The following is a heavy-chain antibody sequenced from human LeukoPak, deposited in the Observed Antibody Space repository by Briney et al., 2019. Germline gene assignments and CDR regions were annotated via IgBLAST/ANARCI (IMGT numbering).Heavy chain of an antibody. CDR2: IFYNEGT. Sequence: PSETLSLTCTVSGASINSDTYYWGWIRQPPGKGLEWIGYIFYNEGTSYNPSLKSRVTISVDTSNNQLSLKVNSATAADTAMYYCVKSNSRYQPWTLDIWGRGTMVTVSS. J-gene: IGHJ3*02. D-gene: IGHD2-2*01. V-gene: IGHV4-61*01. CDR3: VKSNSRYQPWTLDI. CDR1: GASINSDTYY.